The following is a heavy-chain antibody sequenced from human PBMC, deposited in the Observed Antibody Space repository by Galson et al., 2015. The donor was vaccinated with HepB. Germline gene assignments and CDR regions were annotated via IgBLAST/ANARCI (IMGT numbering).Heavy chain of an antibody. CDR1: GYTFTSYT. D-gene: IGHD5-12*01. V-gene: IGHV1-3*01. CDR2: INAGNGNT. J-gene: IGHJ3*02. Sequence: GYTFTSYTMHWVRQAPGQRLEGMGWINAGNGNTKYSQKFQGRVTITRDTSASTAYMELSSLRSEDTAVYYCAREGNSGYDNDAFDIWGQGTMVTVSS. CDR3: AREGNSGYDNDAFDI.